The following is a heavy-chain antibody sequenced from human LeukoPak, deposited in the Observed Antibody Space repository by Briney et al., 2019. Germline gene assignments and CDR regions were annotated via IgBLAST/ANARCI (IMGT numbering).Heavy chain of an antibody. CDR1: GGSISSSSYY. CDR2: IYYSGST. CDR3: ASGIAVAYPYFDY. Sequence: SETLSLTCTVSGGSISSSSYYWGWMRQPPGKGLEWIGSIYYSGSTYYNPSLKSRVTISVDTSKNQFSLKLSSVTAADTAVYYCASGIAVAYPYFDYWGQGTLVTVSS. V-gene: IGHV4-39*07. D-gene: IGHD6-19*01. J-gene: IGHJ4*02.